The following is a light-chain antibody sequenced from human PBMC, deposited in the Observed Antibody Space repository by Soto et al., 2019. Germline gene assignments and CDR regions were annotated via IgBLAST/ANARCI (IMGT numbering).Light chain of an antibody. Sequence: DIQMTQSPSTLSASVGDRVTITCRASQGISSWMAWYQQKPGKPPKLLIYRASSLESGVPSRFSGSGSGTEFTLTISSLQPDDFATYYCQQYSSYSRTFGQGTKVEIK. CDR3: QQYSSYSRT. CDR2: RAS. V-gene: IGKV1-5*03. J-gene: IGKJ1*01. CDR1: QGISSW.